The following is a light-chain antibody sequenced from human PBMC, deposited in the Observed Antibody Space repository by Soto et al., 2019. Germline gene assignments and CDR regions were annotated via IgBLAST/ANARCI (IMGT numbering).Light chain of an antibody. V-gene: IGKV1-5*01. Sequence: DIQMTQSPSTLSASVGDRVTITCRASQSISTWLAWYQQKPGKAPKLLIYDVSHLESGVPSRFSGSGSGTEFTLTISSLQPEDFATYYCLQHNSYPLTFGGGTKVDIK. CDR1: QSISTW. CDR3: LQHNSYPLT. J-gene: IGKJ4*01. CDR2: DVS.